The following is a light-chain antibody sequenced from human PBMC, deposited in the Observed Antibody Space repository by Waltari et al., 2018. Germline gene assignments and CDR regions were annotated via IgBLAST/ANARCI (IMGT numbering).Light chain of an antibody. CDR2: KAS. CDR3: QQYETMGT. Sequence: DIQMTQSPSTLSAAVGDRVTITCRASQSISNWLAWYQQKPGKAPKLLIYKASSLESGVPSRFSGSGSGTDFTLTISSLQPADFATYFCQQYETMGTFGQGTKLETK. V-gene: IGKV1-5*03. J-gene: IGKJ2*01. CDR1: QSISNW.